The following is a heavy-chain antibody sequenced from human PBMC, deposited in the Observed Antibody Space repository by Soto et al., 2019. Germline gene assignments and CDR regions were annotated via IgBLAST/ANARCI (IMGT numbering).Heavy chain of an antibody. CDR3: AIIGSGDYSDFDY. CDR1: GYTFTSYG. V-gene: IGHV1-18*01. D-gene: IGHD4-4*01. Sequence: ASVKVSCKGLGYTFTSYGISWVRQAPGQGLEWMGWIRPNDGHTNYAQKFQDRVTMTRDTSTTTVYMDLRSLGSDDTAVYYCAIIGSGDYSDFDYWGQGTLVTVSS. J-gene: IGHJ4*02. CDR2: IRPNDGHT.